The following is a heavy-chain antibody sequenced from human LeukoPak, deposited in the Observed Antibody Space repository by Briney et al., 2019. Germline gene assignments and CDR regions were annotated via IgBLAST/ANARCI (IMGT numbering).Heavy chain of an antibody. CDR3: ARVLVGGTNWFDL. V-gene: IGHV3-7*02. CDR2: INRDGSEK. CDR1: GFTLSSYW. J-gene: IGHJ5*02. Sequence: GGSLRLSCAASGFTLSSYWMSWVRQAPGKGLEWVANINRDGSEKYYVDSVKGRFTISRDNAKNSLYLQMNSLRAEDTSVYYCARVLVGGTNWFDLWGEGTLVTVSS. D-gene: IGHD1-26*01.